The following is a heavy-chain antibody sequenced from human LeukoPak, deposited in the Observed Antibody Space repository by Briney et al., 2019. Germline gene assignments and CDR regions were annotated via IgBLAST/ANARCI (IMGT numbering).Heavy chain of an antibody. V-gene: IGHV1-18*01. J-gene: IGHJ4*02. CDR1: GYTFTSYG. Sequence: ASVKVSCKASGYTFTSYGISWVRQAPGQGLEWMGWISAYNGNTNYAQKLQGRVTMTTDTSTSTAYMELRSLRSDDTAVYYCARASWFGEPTTEFDYWGQGTLVTVSS. D-gene: IGHD3-10*01. CDR2: ISAYNGNT. CDR3: ARASWFGEPTTEFDY.